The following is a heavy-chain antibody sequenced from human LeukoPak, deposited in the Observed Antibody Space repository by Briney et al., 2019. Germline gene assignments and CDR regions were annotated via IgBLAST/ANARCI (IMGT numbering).Heavy chain of an antibody. D-gene: IGHD1-26*01. CDR3: ARGRLRATTGFYYFDY. CDR2: INHSGST. V-gene: IGHV4-34*01. CDR1: GGSFSGYY. J-gene: IGHJ4*02. Sequence: PSETLSLTCAVYGGSFSGYYWSWIRQPPGKGLEWIGEINHSGSTNYNPSLKSRVTISVDTSKNQCSLKLSSVTAADTAVYYCARGRLRATTGFYYFDYWGQGTLVTVSS.